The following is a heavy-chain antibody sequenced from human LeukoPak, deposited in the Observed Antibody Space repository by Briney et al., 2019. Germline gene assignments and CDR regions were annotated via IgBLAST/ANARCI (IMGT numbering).Heavy chain of an antibody. CDR3: AGEVLLWFGELLDYYGMDV. CDR1: GFTFSSYS. J-gene: IGHJ6*02. Sequence: GGSLRLSCAASGFTFSSYSMNWVRQAPGKGLEWVSYISSSSSTIYYADSVKGRFTISRDNAKNSLYLQMNSLRAEDTAVYYCAGEVLLWFGELLDYYGMDVWGQGTTVTVSS. V-gene: IGHV3-48*01. D-gene: IGHD3-10*01. CDR2: ISSSSSTI.